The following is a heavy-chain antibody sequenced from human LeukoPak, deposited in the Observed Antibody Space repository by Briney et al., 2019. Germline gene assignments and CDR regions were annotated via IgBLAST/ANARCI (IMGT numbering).Heavy chain of an antibody. Sequence: GVSLRLSCAASGFTFSSYSMNWVRQAPGEGLEWVSYISSSSSTIYYADSVKGRFTISRDNAKNSLYLQMNSLRDGDTAVYYCARALSIAAHNFDYWGQGTLVTVSS. CDR2: ISSSSSTI. D-gene: IGHD6-6*01. J-gene: IGHJ4*02. CDR3: ARALSIAAHNFDY. V-gene: IGHV3-48*02. CDR1: GFTFSSYS.